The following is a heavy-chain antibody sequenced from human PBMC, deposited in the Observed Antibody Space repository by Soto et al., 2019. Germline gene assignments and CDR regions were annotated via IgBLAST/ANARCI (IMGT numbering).Heavy chain of an antibody. V-gene: IGHV3-66*01. J-gene: IGHJ4*02. CDR1: GFTVSSNY. D-gene: IGHD4-4*01. CDR3: ARAPTVTTIFDY. Sequence: GGSLRLSCAVSGFTVSSNYMSWVRQAPGMGLEWVSIIHSGGTTFYADSVKGRFTISRDDSKNTLYLQMNSLRAEDTAVYYCARAPTVTTIFDYWGQGTLVTVSS. CDR2: IHSGGTT.